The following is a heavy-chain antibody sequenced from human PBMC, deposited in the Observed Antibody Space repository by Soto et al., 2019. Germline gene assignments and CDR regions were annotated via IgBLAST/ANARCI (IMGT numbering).Heavy chain of an antibody. D-gene: IGHD3-10*01. CDR2: IYYSGST. V-gene: IGHV4-39*01. CDR1: GGSISGSSYY. Sequence: PSETLSLTCTVSGGSISGSSYYWGWIRQPPGKGLEWIGSIYYSGSTYYNPSLKSRVTMSVDTSKNQFSLKLNSMTAADTAVYYCARHNYGSGSTYFDYWGQGTLVTVSS. CDR3: ARHNYGSGSTYFDY. J-gene: IGHJ4*02.